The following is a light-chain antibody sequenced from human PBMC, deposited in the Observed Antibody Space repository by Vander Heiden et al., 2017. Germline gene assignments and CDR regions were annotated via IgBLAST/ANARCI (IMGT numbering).Light chain of an antibody. J-gene: IGLJ3*02. CDR3: QVWDSSSAHWV. CDR1: NIGSKT. V-gene: IGLV3-21*01. CDR2: DDN. Sequence: SYALTNPAPAPVAPGTTARITCGENNIGSKTVHWYQQKPGQAPVLVVYDDNDRPSGIPERFSGSKSGNTATLTITWVEVGDEADYYCQVWDSSSAHWVFGGGTKLTVL.